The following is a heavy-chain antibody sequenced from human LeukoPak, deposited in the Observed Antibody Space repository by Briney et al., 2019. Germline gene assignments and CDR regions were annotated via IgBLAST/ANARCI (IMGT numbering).Heavy chain of an antibody. CDR3: AKFKGYYYDSSGYFDY. CDR2: ISGSGGST. Sequence: QPGGSLRLSCAASGFTFSSYAMSWVRQAPGKGLEWVSAISGSGGSTYYAVSVKGRFTISSDNSKNTLYLQMNSLRAEDTAVYYCAKFKGYYYDSSGYFDYWGQGTLVTVSS. D-gene: IGHD3-22*01. V-gene: IGHV3-23*01. CDR1: GFTFSSYA. J-gene: IGHJ4*02.